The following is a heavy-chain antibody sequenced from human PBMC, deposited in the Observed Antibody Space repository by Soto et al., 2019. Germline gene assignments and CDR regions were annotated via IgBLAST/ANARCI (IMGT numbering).Heavy chain of an antibody. CDR1: SGSIISSNW. J-gene: IGHJ4*02. D-gene: IGHD2-2*01. V-gene: IGHV4-4*02. CDR2: IYHSGST. CDR3: ARGGYCSIISCYRYDY. Sequence: QVQLQESGPGLVKPSGTLSLTCAVSSGSIISSNWWSWVREPPGKGLEWIGEIYHSGSTNYNPSLKSRVTISVDKSKNQFSLKLSSVTAADTAVYYCARGGYCSIISCYRYDYWGQGTLVTVSS.